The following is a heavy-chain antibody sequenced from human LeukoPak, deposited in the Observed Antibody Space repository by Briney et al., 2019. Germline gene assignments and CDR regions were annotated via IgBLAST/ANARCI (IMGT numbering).Heavy chain of an antibody. CDR3: VVGSGYFFDY. CDR1: GASISRTSYY. V-gene: IGHV4-39*01. D-gene: IGHD3-22*01. CDR2: IYASGTT. Sequence: NTSETLSLTCTVSGASISRTSYYWGWIRQPPGKGLEWLGTIYASGTTYYNPSLKSRVSISVDTSKNQFSLKLSSVTAADTAVYYCVVGSGYFFDYWGQGTLVTVSS. J-gene: IGHJ4*02.